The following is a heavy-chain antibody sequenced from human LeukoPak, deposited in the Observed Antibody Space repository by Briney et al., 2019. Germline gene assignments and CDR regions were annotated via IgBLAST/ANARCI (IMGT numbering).Heavy chain of an antibody. CDR1: GFTFSSYG. CDR2: ISYDGSNK. J-gene: IGHJ4*02. CDR3: AKATLGGDLDY. Sequence: PGGSLRLSCAASGFTFSSYGMHWVRQAPGKGLEWMAVISYDGSNKYYADSVKGRFTISRDNSKNTLYLQMNSLRAEDTAVYYCAKATLGGDLDYWGQGTLVTVSS. D-gene: IGHD4-17*01. V-gene: IGHV3-30*18.